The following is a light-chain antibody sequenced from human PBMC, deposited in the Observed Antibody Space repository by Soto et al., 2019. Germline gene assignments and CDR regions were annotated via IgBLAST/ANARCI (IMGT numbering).Light chain of an antibody. CDR3: QQYGSSLRT. CDR2: GAS. J-gene: IGKJ1*01. CDR1: QSVSSSY. V-gene: IGKV3-20*01. Sequence: EIVFTQSPGTRSLSPGERATLSCRASQSVSSSYLAWYQQKPGQAPRLLIYGASSRATGIPDRFSGSGSGTDFTLTISRLEPEDFATYYCQQYGSSLRTFSQGTKVDIK.